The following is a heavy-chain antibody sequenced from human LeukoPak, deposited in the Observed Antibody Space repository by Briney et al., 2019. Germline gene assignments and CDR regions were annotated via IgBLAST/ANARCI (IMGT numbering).Heavy chain of an antibody. V-gene: IGHV3-48*01. CDR3: ARGASGPFEY. CDR2: ISGGSRTI. J-gene: IGHJ4*02. CDR1: EFTFSIYS. Sequence: GGSLRLSCAASEFTFSIYSMNWVRQAPGKGLEWVSYISGGSRTIYYADSVKGRFTISRDNAKNSLYLQMNSLRAEDTAVYYCARGASGPFEYWGQGTLVTVSS.